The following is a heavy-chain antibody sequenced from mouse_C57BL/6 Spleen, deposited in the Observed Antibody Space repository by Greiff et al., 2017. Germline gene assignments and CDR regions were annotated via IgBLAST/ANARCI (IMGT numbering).Heavy chain of an antibody. Sequence: EVMLVESGGGLVKPGGSLKLSCAASGFTFSDYGMHWVRQAPEKGLEWVAYISSGSSTIYYAATVKGRFTISRDNAKNTLFLQMTSLRSEDTAMYYCASSDRLDYWGQGTTLTVSS. J-gene: IGHJ2*01. CDR1: GFTFSDYG. CDR3: ASSDRLDY. CDR2: ISSGSSTI. V-gene: IGHV5-17*01.